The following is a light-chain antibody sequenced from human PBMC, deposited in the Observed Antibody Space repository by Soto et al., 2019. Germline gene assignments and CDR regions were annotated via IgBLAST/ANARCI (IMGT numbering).Light chain of an antibody. CDR3: QSYDSSLSGWV. CDR2: GNS. J-gene: IGLJ3*02. V-gene: IGLV1-40*01. Sequence: QSVLTQPPSVSGAPGQRVTISCTGSSSNIGAGYDVHWYQQLPGTAPKLLIYGNSNRPSGVPDRFFGSKSGTSASLAITGLHAEDEADYYCQSYDSSLSGWVFGGGTTLTVL. CDR1: SSNIGAGYD.